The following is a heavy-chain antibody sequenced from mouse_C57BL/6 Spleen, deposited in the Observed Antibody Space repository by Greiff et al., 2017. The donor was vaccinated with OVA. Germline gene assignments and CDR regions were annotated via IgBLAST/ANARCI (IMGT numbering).Heavy chain of an antibody. CDR2: IYPGDGDT. CDR3: ARPDSSGYVIGAMDY. Sequence: QVQLQQSGPELVKPGASVKISCKASGYAFSSSWMNWVKQRPGKGLEWIGRIYPGDGDTNYNGKFKGKATLTADKSSSTAYMQLSSLTSEDSAVYFCARPDSSGYVIGAMDYWGQGTSVTVSS. J-gene: IGHJ4*01. D-gene: IGHD3-2*02. CDR1: GYAFSSSW. V-gene: IGHV1-82*01.